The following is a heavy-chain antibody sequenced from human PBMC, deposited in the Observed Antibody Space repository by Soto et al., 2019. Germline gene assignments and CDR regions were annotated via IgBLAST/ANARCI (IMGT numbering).Heavy chain of an antibody. V-gene: IGHV2-70*17. CDR3: ARTTSPLWGGWYYFDY. CDR1: GFSLSTNGIC. Sequence: SGPTLVNPTQTLTLTCTFSGFSLSTNGICVSWIRQPPGKALEWLARVDWDDDKFYSSSLKTRLSISKDTSKNQVVLTMTNMDPVDTATYYCARTTSPLWGGWYYFDYWGQGTLVTVSS. J-gene: IGHJ4*02. CDR2: VDWDDDK. D-gene: IGHD6-19*01.